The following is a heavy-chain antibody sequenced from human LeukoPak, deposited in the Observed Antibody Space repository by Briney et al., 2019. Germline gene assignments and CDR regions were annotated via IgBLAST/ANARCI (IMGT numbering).Heavy chain of an antibody. CDR1: GGSISSYY. D-gene: IGHD3-3*01. J-gene: IGHJ5*02. V-gene: IGHV4-59*01. CDR2: IYYSGST. Sequence: PSETLSLTCTVSGGSISSYYWSWIRQPPGKGLEWIGYIYYSGSTNYNPSPKSRVTISVDTSKNQFSLKLTSVTAADTAVYYCARAPYYNIWSTFSDNWFDPWGQGTLVTVSS. CDR3: ARAPYYNIWSTFSDNWFDP.